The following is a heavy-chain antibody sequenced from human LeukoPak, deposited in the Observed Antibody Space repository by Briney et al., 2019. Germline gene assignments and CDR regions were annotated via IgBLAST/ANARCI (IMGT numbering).Heavy chain of an antibody. CDR3: AGTRRYCSGGSCYNWFDP. CDR2: IYTSGST. CDR1: GGSISSDIHY. J-gene: IGHJ5*02. D-gene: IGHD2-15*01. Sequence: PSQTLSLTCTVSGGSISSDIHYWSWIRQPAGKGLEWIGRIYTSGSTNYNPSLKSRVTISVDTSKNQFSLKLSSVTAADTAVYYCAGTRRYCSGGSCYNWFDPWGQGTLVIVSS. V-gene: IGHV4-61*02.